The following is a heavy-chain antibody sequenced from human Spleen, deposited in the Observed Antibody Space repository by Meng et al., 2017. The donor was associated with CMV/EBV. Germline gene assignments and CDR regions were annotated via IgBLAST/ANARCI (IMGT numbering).Heavy chain of an antibody. D-gene: IGHD2-2*01. Sequence: SNAWMSGVRQAPGKGLEWVGRIKSKTDGGTTDYAAPVKGRFTISRDDSKNTLYLQMNSLKTEDTAVYYCTTYCSSTSCHLASDAFDIWGQGTMVTVSS. CDR3: TTYCSSTSCHLASDAFDI. CDR1: SNAW. J-gene: IGHJ3*02. V-gene: IGHV3-15*01. CDR2: IKSKTDGGTT.